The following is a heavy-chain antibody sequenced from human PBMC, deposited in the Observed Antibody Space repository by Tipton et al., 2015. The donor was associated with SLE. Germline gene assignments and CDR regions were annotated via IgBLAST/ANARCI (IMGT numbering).Heavy chain of an antibody. CDR2: ISGSGGST. CDR1: GFTFSSYA. V-gene: IGHV3-23*01. J-gene: IGHJ4*02. CDR3: AGGTGAYFDH. D-gene: IGHD3-16*01. Sequence: SLRLSCAASGFTFSSYAMSWVRQAPGKGLEWVSAISGSGGSTYYADSVKGRITISRDNSKNTLYLQMNRLRVEDTAVYYCAGGTGAYFDHWGQGTLVTVSS.